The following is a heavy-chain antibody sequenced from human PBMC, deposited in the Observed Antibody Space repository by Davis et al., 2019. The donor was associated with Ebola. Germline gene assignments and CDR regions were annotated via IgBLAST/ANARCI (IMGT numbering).Heavy chain of an antibody. V-gene: IGHV3-74*01. Sequence: LSLTCAASGFTFSSYEMNWVRQAPGKGLAWVSRINSDGSSTSYADSVKGRFTISRDNAKNTLYLQMNSLRAEDTAVYYCAKAPLSTGRVFFDYWGQGTLVTVSS. CDR1: GFTFSSYE. CDR2: INSDGSST. D-gene: IGHD1-14*01. J-gene: IGHJ4*02. CDR3: AKAPLSTGRVFFDY.